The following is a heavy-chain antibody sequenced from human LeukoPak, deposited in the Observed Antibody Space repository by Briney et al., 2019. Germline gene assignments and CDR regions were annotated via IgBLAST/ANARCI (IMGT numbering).Heavy chain of an antibody. V-gene: IGHV4-4*07. CDR3: ARDRDTAMVPFYY. CDR1: GGSISSHY. Sequence: SETLSLTCTVSGGSISSHYWSWIRQPAGKGLEWIGRIYTSGSTNYNPSLKSRVTMSVDTSKNQFSLKLSSVTAADTAVYYCARDRDTAMVPFYYWGQGTLVTVSS. CDR2: IYTSGST. D-gene: IGHD5-18*01. J-gene: IGHJ4*02.